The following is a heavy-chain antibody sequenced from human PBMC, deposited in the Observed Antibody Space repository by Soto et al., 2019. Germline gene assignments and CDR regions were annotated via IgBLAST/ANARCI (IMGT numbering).Heavy chain of an antibody. V-gene: IGHV3-9*01. D-gene: IGHD3-3*01. CDR2: ISWNSDSI. CDR1: GFIFDDFA. CDR3: TKVGWLFDFWSGPLHFDL. Sequence: EGQLVESGGGFVQPGRSLRLSCAGSGFIFDDFALHWVRQAPGKGLEWVSGISWNSDSIGYADAVKGRFTISRDNAKNSLYLQMNSLRVEDTALYYGTKVGWLFDFWSGPLHFDLWGQGTLVTVSS. J-gene: IGHJ4*02.